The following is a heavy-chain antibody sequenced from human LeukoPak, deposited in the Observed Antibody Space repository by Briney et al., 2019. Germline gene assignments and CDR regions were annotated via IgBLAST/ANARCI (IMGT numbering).Heavy chain of an antibody. CDR2: IWYDGVNK. V-gene: IGHV3-33*06. Sequence: GTSLRLFCSASGFTFSSYGMHWVRQAPGKGLDWVAVIWYDGVNKYYADSVKGRFTISRDNSKNTLYLQMHSLRLEDTAVYYCAKESGHTISMDYWGQGTLVTVSS. CDR3: AKESGHTISMDY. CDR1: GFTFSSYG. J-gene: IGHJ4*02. D-gene: IGHD2-2*01.